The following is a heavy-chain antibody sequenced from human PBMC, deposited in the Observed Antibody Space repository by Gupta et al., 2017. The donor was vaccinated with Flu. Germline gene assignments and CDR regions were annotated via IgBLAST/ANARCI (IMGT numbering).Heavy chain of an antibody. V-gene: IGHV1-69*02. CDR3: AGAPYGGNLGWYRQH. D-gene: IGHD4-23*01. J-gene: IGHJ1*01. CDR2: IFPILDVV. Sequence: QVHLVQSGPEVKKPGSSVKVSCTASGVPFSSYTFIWVRQAPGQGLEWVGSIFPILDVVNNAQNFQGRVTITADKSTSTTYMQLNSLTAEDTAVYYCAGAPYGGNLGWYRQHWGQGTLVTVSS. CDR1: GVPFSSYT.